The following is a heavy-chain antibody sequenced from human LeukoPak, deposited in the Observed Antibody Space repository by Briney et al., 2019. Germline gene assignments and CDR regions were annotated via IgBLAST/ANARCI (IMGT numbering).Heavy chain of an antibody. J-gene: IGHJ4*02. CDR1: GYTFTGYY. CDR2: INPNSGGT. D-gene: IGHD1-26*01. V-gene: IGHV1-2*02. CDR3: ATMGYSWSYGDTY. Sequence: ASVKVSCKASGYTFTGYYMHWVRQAPGQGLEWIGWINPNSGGTNYAQKFQGRVTMTRDTSISTAYMELSRLRSDDTAVYYCATMGYSWSYGDTYWGQGTLVTVSS.